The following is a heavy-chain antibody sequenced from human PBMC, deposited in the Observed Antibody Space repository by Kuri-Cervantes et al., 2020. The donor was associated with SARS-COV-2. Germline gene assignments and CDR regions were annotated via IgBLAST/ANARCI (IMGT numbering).Heavy chain of an antibody. J-gene: IGHJ4*02. D-gene: IGHD2-2*02. CDR2: IYPGDSDT. V-gene: IGHV5-51*01. Sequence: GESLKISCKGSGYSFTSYWIGWVRQMPGKGLEWMGIIYPGDSDTRYSPSFQGQVTISADKSISTAYLQWSSPKASDTAMYYCARQSADCSSTSCYIDYWGQGTLVTVSS. CDR3: ARQSADCSSTSCYIDY. CDR1: GYSFTSYW.